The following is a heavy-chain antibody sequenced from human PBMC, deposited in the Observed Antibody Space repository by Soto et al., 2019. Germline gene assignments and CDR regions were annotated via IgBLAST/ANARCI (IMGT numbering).Heavy chain of an antibody. Sequence: PGESLKISCKGSGYSFTSYWIGWVRQMPGKGLEWVGIIYPGDSDTRYSPSFQGQVTISADKSISTAYLQWSSLKASDTAMYYCARHVRRGAAAGTVDYWGQGTLVTVSS. CDR3: ARHVRRGAAAGTVDY. V-gene: IGHV5-51*01. CDR1: GYSFTSYW. D-gene: IGHD6-13*01. CDR2: IYPGDSDT. J-gene: IGHJ4*02.